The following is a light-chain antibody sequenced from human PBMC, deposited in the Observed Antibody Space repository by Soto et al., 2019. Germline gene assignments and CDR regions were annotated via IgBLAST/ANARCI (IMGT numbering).Light chain of an antibody. V-gene: IGLV1-44*01. CDR2: SSN. Sequence: QPVLTQPPSASGTPGQRVTISCSGSSSNIGSNIVNWYQQVPGTAPKLLIYSSNQRPSGVPDRFSGSKSGTLASLAISGLQSEDEADYYCVAWDDSLNGWVFGGGTKLTVL. CDR3: VAWDDSLNGWV. J-gene: IGLJ3*02. CDR1: SSNIGSNI.